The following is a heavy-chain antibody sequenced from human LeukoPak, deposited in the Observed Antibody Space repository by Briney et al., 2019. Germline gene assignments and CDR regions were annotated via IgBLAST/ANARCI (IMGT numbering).Heavy chain of an antibody. Sequence: SETLSLTCTVSGGSISSSSYYWSWIRQPAGKGLEWIGRIYTSGSTNYNPSLKSRVTMSVDTSKNQFSLKLSSVTAADTAVYYCARDGPRFGVVIHLDYWGQGTLVTVSS. CDR3: ARDGPRFGVVIHLDY. D-gene: IGHD3-3*01. CDR2: IYTSGST. J-gene: IGHJ4*02. CDR1: GGSISSSSYY. V-gene: IGHV4-61*02.